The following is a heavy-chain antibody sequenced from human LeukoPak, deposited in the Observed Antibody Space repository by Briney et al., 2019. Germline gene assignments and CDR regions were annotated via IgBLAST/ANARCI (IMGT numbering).Heavy chain of an antibody. Sequence: GASVKVSCKASGGTFSSYAISWERQAPGQGLEWMGGIIPIFGTANYAQKFQGRVTITADESTSTAHMELSSLRSEDTAVYYCARDGKITIFGVVINNWFDPWGQGTLVTVSS. CDR2: IIPIFGTA. J-gene: IGHJ5*02. CDR3: ARDGKITIFGVVINNWFDP. D-gene: IGHD3-3*01. V-gene: IGHV1-69*13. CDR1: GGTFSSYA.